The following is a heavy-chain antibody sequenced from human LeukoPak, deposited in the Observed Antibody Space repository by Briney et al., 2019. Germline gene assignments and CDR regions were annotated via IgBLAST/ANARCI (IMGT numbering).Heavy chain of an antibody. J-gene: IGHJ4*02. Sequence: GGSLRLSCAASGFTFSSYAMHWVRQAPGEGLEWVAVISYDGSNKYYADSVKGRFTISRDNSKNTLYLQMNSLRAEDTAVYYCARAQVPIVVVPAAIDYWGQGTLVTVSS. CDR1: GFTFSSYA. D-gene: IGHD2-2*01. V-gene: IGHV3-30-3*01. CDR3: ARAQVPIVVVPAAIDY. CDR2: ISYDGSNK.